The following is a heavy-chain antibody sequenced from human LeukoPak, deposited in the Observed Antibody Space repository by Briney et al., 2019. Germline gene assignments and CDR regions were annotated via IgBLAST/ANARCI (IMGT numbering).Heavy chain of an antibody. V-gene: IGHV3-23*01. CDR1: GFTFSSYA. CDR2: VSGSGGST. CDR3: ARRRGDL. J-gene: IGHJ5*02. Sequence: PGGSLRLSCAASGFTFSSYAMSWVRQAPGKGLEWVSAVSGSGGSTYYADSVKGRLTISRDNAKNSLYLQMNSLRAEDTAVYYCARRRGDLWGQGTLVTVSS. D-gene: IGHD3-16*01.